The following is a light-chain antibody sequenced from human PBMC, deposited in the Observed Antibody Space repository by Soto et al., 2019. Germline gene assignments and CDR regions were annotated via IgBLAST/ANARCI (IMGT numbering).Light chain of an antibody. Sequence: QSVLTQPPSVSGAPGQRVTICCSGSSXNIGAGYDVNWYRQLPGTAPKLLIYGNSDRPSGVPDRFSGSKSGTSASLAITGLQAEDEADYFCQSYARSLRTYVFGTGTKSPS. CDR2: GNS. CDR3: QSYARSLRTYV. V-gene: IGLV1-40*01. CDR1: SXNIGAGYD. J-gene: IGLJ1*01.